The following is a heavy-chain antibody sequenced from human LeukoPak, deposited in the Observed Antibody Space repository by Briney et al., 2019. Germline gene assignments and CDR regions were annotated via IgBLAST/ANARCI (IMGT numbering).Heavy chain of an antibody. CDR2: ISGSGVTT. D-gene: IGHD3-10*01. Sequence: GGSLRLSCAASGFTFSSYAMSWARQAPGKGLEWVSAISGSGVTTYYADSVKGRFTISRDNSKNTLYLQMNSLRAEDTALYYCAKDRDYYLVGFFDYWGQGTLVTVSS. V-gene: IGHV3-23*01. CDR3: AKDRDYYLVGFFDY. J-gene: IGHJ4*02. CDR1: GFTFSSYA.